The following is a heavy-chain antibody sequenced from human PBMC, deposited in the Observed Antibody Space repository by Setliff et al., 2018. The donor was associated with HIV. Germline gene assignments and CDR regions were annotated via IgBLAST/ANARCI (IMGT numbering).Heavy chain of an antibody. CDR2: IFPGGAT. Sequence: SETLSLTCSVSGVSISSYYWSWIRHSPGTGLEWIGIIFPGGATNYNPSLTSRVTISVDTSKNHLFLKLTSVTTADTAVYFCAQSCPSIGYITDSWGQGAPVTVSS. CDR1: GVSISSYY. CDR3: AQSCPSIGYITDS. D-gene: IGHD5-12*01. J-gene: IGHJ1*01. V-gene: IGHV4-59*01.